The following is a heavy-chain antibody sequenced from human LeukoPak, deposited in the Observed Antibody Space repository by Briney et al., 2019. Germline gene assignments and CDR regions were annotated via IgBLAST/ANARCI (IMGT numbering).Heavy chain of an antibody. CDR1: GFSFSAYP. CDR3: AKGRGDGYTYPLLFDY. J-gene: IGHJ4*02. Sequence: PGGSLRLSCAASGFSFSAYPMGWVRQAPGKGLQWLSGISASGDVTFHADRVKGRFAISRDNSKNTLYLQMTGLRAGDTAEYYCAKGRGDGYTYPLLFDYWGQGTLVTVSS. CDR2: ISASGDVT. D-gene: IGHD5-24*01. V-gene: IGHV3-23*01.